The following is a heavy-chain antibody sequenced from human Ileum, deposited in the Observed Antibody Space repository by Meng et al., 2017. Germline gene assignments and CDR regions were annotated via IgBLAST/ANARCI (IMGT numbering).Heavy chain of an antibody. CDR1: GVTFTSYT. V-gene: IGHV3-7*01. CDR3: ARDPGAGAYDI. CDR2: INEDGSAN. D-gene: IGHD1-26*01. J-gene: IGHJ3*02. Sequence: GESLKISCAASGVTFTSYTMNWVRQAPGKGLELVANINEDGSANNYVGSVKGRFTISRDNAKSSLYLQMNSLRGEDTALYYCARDPGAGAYDIWGQGTMVTVSS.